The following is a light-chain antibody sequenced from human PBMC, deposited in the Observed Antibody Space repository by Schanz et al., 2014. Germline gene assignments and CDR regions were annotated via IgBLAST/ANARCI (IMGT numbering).Light chain of an antibody. Sequence: QSALTQPASVSGSPGQSITISCTGTSSDVGGYNYVSWYQQHPGKAPKVMIYDVSNRPSGVSNRFSGSKSGNTASLTISGLQAEDEADYYCGSYAATFSVVFGGGTKLTVL. CDR1: SSDVGGYNY. V-gene: IGLV2-14*01. J-gene: IGLJ2*01. CDR2: DVS. CDR3: GSYAATFSVV.